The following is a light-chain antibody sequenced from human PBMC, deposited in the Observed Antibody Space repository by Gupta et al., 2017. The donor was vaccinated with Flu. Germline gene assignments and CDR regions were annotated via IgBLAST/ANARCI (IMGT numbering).Light chain of an antibody. J-gene: IGLJ2*01. V-gene: IGLV3-1*01. CDR1: KLCETT. CDR3: PEWDTNVGVV. Sequence: PGQTASVTCSGNKLCETTVSWYQKKSGPPPMLVFYQDDRRPSGVPERFSGSNSGATAMPTISGTQETDEAYYYCPEWDTNVGVVFGGGTKLTVL. CDR2: QDD.